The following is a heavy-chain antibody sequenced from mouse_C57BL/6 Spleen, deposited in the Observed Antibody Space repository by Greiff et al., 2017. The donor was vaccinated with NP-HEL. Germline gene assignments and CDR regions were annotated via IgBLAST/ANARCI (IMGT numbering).Heavy chain of an antibody. CDR3: ARGGITTVVANYAMDY. CDR2: INPNNGGT. CDR1: GYTFTDYN. Sequence: EVQLQQSGPELVKPGASVKMSCKASGYTFTDYNMHWVKQSHGKSLEWIGYINPNNGGTSYNQKFKGKATLTVNKSSSTAYMELRSLTSEDSAVYYCARGGITTVVANYAMDYWGQGTSVTVSS. J-gene: IGHJ4*01. D-gene: IGHD1-1*01. V-gene: IGHV1-22*01.